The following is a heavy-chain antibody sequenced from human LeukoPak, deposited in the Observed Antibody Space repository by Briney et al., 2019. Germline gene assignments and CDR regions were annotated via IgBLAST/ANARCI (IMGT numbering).Heavy chain of an antibody. CDR1: GGSISSYY. J-gene: IGHJ5*02. Sequence: PSETLSLTCTVSGGSISSYYWSWIRQPPGKGLEWIGYIYYSGSTNYNPSLKSRVTISVDTSKNQFSLKLSSVTAADTAVYYCARETLSPDCYGSGDNWFDPWGQGTLVTVSS. CDR3: ARETLSPDCYGSGDNWFDP. D-gene: IGHD3-10*01. V-gene: IGHV4-59*01. CDR2: IYYSGST.